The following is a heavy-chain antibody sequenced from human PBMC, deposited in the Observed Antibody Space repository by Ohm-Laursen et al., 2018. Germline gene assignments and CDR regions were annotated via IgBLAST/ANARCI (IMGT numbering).Heavy chain of an antibody. Sequence: GSLRLSCSASGFTFSSHWMSWVRQAPGKGLEWVANIKQDGSEQDYVDSVKGRFTISRDNAKNSLYLHMDSLRGEDTAVYYCARLRGGYDFDYWGQGTLVTVSS. D-gene: IGHD5-12*01. CDR3: ARLRGGYDFDY. V-gene: IGHV3-7*01. CDR1: GFTFSSHW. J-gene: IGHJ4*02. CDR2: IKQDGSEQ.